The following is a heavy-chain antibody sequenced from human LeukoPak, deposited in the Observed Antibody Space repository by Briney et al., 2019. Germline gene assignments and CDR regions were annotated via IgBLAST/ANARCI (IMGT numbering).Heavy chain of an antibody. D-gene: IGHD3-10*01. CDR3: ARRRVLLWFGDLGYITTHYGMDV. Sequence: ASVKVSCKASGYTFTSYDINWVRQATGQGLEWMGWMNPNSGNTGYAQKFQGRVTMTRNTSISTAYMELSSLRSEDTAVYYCARRRVLLWFGDLGYITTHYGMDVWGQGTTVTVSS. CDR1: GYTFTSYD. V-gene: IGHV1-8*02. CDR2: MNPNSGNT. J-gene: IGHJ6*02.